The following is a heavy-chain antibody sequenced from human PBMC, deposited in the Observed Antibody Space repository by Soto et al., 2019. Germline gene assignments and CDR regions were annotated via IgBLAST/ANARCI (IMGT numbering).Heavy chain of an antibody. CDR3: SKGEMSTIRNSFDP. Sequence: GGSLRLSCTASGFNTRFYSMSWVRQTPGKGLEWVAALSRSGGATYYADSVRGRFTISRDASKDTLFLQMSNLRDEDTALYYCSKGEMSTIRNSFDPWGQGTLVTVSS. CDR1: GFNTRFYS. D-gene: IGHD1-7*01. CDR2: LSRSGGAT. V-gene: IGHV3-23*01. J-gene: IGHJ5*02.